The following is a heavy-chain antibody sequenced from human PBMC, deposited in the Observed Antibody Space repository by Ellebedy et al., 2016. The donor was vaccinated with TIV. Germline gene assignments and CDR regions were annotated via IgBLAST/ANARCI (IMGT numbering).Heavy chain of an antibody. Sequence: ASVKVSXKASGGTFSSYAISWVRQAPGQGLEWMGIINPSGGSTSYAQKFQGRVTMTRDTSTSTVYMELSSLRSEDTAVYYCARGLPYKKWELFLTVIEYFQHWGQGTLVTVSS. J-gene: IGHJ1*01. D-gene: IGHD1-26*01. CDR2: INPSGGST. CDR1: GGTFSSYA. CDR3: ARGLPYKKWELFLTVIEYFQH. V-gene: IGHV1-46*01.